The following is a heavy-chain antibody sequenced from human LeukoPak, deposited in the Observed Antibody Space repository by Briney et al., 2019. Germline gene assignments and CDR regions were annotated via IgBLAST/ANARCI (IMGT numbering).Heavy chain of an antibody. Sequence: SETLSLTCTVSGGSISSYYWSWIRQPPGKGLEWIGYIYYSGSTNYNPSLKSRVTISVDTSKYQFSLKLSSVTAADTAVYYCARGGGFSGSPIDYWGQGTLVTVSS. CDR3: ARGGGFSGSPIDY. D-gene: IGHD3-10*01. CDR1: GGSISSYY. J-gene: IGHJ4*02. V-gene: IGHV4-59*01. CDR2: IYYSGST.